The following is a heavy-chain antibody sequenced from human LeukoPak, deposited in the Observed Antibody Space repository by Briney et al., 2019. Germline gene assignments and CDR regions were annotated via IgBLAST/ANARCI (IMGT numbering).Heavy chain of an antibody. D-gene: IGHD1-14*01. CDR2: LSGSGADT. Sequence: AGTLRLSCAASGVAFSSSTLSWIRKAPGKGLECVSILSGSGADTYYTDSVTGRFTISRDNSKNILFLQMNTLRAEDTAVYYCAGRPSEPGLAPLDYWGQGALVTVSS. CDR1: GVAFSSST. V-gene: IGHV3-23*01. J-gene: IGHJ4*02. CDR3: AGRPSEPGLAPLDY.